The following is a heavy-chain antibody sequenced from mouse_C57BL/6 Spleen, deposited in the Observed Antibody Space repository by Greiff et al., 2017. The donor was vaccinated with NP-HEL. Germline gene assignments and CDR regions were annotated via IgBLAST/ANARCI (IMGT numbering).Heavy chain of an antibody. V-gene: IGHV1-82*01. D-gene: IGHD2-1*01. CDR1: GYAFSSSW. J-gene: IGHJ4*01. Sequence: QVQLQQSGPELVKPGASVKISCKASGYAFSSSWMNWVKQRPGKGLEWIGRIYPGDGDTNYNGKFKGKATLTTDKSSSTAYMQLSSLTSEDPAVYFCARSGRYGNLYAMDYWGQGTSVTVSS. CDR3: ARSGRYGNLYAMDY. CDR2: IYPGDGDT.